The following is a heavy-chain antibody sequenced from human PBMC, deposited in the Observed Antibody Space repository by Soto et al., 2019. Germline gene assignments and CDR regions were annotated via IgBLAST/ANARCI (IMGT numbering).Heavy chain of an antibody. CDR3: ARGGGWRSSSSVWFDP. Sequence: SETLSLTCAVYGGSFSGYYWSWIRQPPGKGLEWIGEINHSGSTNYNPSLKSRVTISVDTSKNQFSLKLSSVTAADTAVYYCARGGGWRSSSSVWFDPWGQGTLVTVSS. V-gene: IGHV4-34*01. CDR2: INHSGST. CDR1: GGSFSGYY. D-gene: IGHD6-6*01. J-gene: IGHJ5*02.